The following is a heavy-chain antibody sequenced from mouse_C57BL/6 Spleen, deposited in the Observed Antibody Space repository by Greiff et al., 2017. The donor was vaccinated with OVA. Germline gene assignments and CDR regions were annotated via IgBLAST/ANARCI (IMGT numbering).Heavy chain of an antibody. CDR3: ARPSGDDYAMDY. J-gene: IGHJ4*01. D-gene: IGHD3-3*01. CDR2: INYDGSST. V-gene: IGHV5-16*01. Sequence: EVQRVESEGGLVQPGSSMKLSCTASGFTFSDYYMAWVRQVPEKGLEWVANINYDGSSTYYLDSLKSRFIISRDNAKNILYLQMSSLKSEDTATYYCARPSGDDYAMDYWGQGTSVTVSS. CDR1: GFTFSDYY.